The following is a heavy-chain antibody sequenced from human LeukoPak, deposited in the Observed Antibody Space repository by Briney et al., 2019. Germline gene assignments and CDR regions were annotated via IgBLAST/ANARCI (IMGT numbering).Heavy chain of an antibody. D-gene: IGHD3-10*01. CDR2: IYYSGST. J-gene: IGHJ4*02. Sequence: PSETLSLTCTVSGGSISSGGYYWSWIRQYPGKGLEWIGYIYYSGSTYYNPSLKSRVTISVDTSKNQFSLKLSSVTAADTAVYYCARGRGYGSGSPLAYWGQGTLVTVSS. V-gene: IGHV4-31*03. CDR1: GGSISSGGYY. CDR3: ARGRGYGSGSPLAY.